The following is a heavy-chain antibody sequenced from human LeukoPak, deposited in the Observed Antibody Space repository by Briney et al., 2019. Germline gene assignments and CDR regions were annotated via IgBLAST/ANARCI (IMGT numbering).Heavy chain of an antibody. V-gene: IGHV1-69*13. J-gene: IGHJ4*02. Sequence: SVKVSCKASGGTFSSYAISWVRQAPGQGLEWMGGIIPIFGTANYAQKFQGRVTITADESTSTAYMELRSLRSDDTAVYYCARDESFGYGSGNDYWGQGTLVTVSS. D-gene: IGHD3-10*01. CDR1: GGTFSSYA. CDR2: IIPIFGTA. CDR3: ARDESFGYGSGNDY.